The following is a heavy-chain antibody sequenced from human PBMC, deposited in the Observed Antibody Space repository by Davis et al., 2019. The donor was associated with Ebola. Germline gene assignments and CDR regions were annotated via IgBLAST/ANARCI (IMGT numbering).Heavy chain of an antibody. J-gene: IGHJ4*02. CDR2: IYSGGTT. D-gene: IGHD3-22*01. Sequence: GGSLKISCAASGLTVSSNYMSWVRQAPGKGLEWVSFIYSGGTTYYADSVKGRFTISRDNAKNSLYLQMNSLRDEDTAVYYCARDVGTDYYDSSGYYFRSVREFDYWGQGTLVTVSS. V-gene: IGHV3-53*01. CDR1: GLTVSSNY. CDR3: ARDVGTDYYDSSGYYFRSVREFDY.